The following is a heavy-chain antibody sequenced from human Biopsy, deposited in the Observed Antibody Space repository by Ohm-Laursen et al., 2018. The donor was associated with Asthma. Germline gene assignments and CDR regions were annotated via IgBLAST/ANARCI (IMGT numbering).Heavy chain of an antibody. CDR1: RGPFRGYV. Sequence: SQTLSLTCALNRGPFRGYVWAWIRQPPGKGLEWIGEIPQGGATTVNPSLKSRVTISMYPSKSQLYLSLRSLTAADTAVYYCASGPQWSGLDIWGQGTAVTVSS. J-gene: IGHJ6*02. CDR2: IPQGGAT. D-gene: IGHD2-8*01. CDR3: ASGPQWSGLDI. V-gene: IGHV4-34*01.